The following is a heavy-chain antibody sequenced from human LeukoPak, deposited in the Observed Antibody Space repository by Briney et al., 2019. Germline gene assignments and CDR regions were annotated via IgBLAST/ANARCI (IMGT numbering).Heavy chain of an antibody. J-gene: IGHJ4*02. CDR2: MNNDGRVI. CDR3: AREFEATGFWALDY. V-gene: IGHV3-74*01. Sequence: GGSLRLSCTVSGFTFNTYWMHWVRQAPGQGLVWVSRMNNDGRVISYADSVKGRFTISRDNAKNTLYLQMNSLRAEDTAVYYCAREFEATGFWALDYWGQGTLVTASS. CDR1: GFTFNTYW. D-gene: IGHD3-16*01.